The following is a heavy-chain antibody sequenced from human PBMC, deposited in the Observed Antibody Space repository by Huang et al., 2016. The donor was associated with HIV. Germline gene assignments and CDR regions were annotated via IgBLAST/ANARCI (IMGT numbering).Heavy chain of an antibody. J-gene: IGHJ4*02. V-gene: IGHV1-69*13. CDR2: IIPIFGTT. Sequence: VQLIQSGAEVKKTGSSVRVSCRASEGTFSSYSIGWMHQAPGQGLEWRGGIIPIFGTTTYAQKFQGRVSIAADESTSTAYMDLNSLRSEDTAVYYCARAALVNNQYFDYWGQGTLVTVSS. D-gene: IGHD5-18*01. CDR1: EGTFSSYS. CDR3: ARAALVNNQYFDY.